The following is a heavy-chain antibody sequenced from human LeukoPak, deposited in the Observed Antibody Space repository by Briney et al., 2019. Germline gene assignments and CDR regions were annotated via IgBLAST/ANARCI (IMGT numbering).Heavy chain of an antibody. Sequence: SETLSLTCTVSGGSISSYYWSWIRQPPGRGLEWIGYIYYSGSTNYNPSLKSRATISVDTSKNQFSLKLSSVTAADTAVYYCARHFRYYDSSGPAENDAFDIWGQGTMVTVSS. V-gene: IGHV4-59*08. CDR3: ARHFRYYDSSGPAENDAFDI. CDR2: IYYSGST. CDR1: GGSISSYY. D-gene: IGHD3-22*01. J-gene: IGHJ3*02.